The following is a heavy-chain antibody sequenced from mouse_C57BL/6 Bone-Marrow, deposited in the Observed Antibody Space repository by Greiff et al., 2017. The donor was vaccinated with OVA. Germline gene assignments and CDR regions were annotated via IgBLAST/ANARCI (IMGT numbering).Heavy chain of an antibody. Sequence: EVKLVESGGGLVKPGGSLKLSCAASGFTFSSYAMSWVRQTPEKRLEWVATISDGGSYTYYPDNVKGRFTISRDNAKNNLYLQMSHLKSEDTAMYYCARDSLFYAMDYWGQGTSVTGSS. J-gene: IGHJ4*01. CDR1: GFTFSSYA. D-gene: IGHD6-2*01. V-gene: IGHV5-4*01. CDR3: ARDSLFYAMDY. CDR2: ISDGGSYT.